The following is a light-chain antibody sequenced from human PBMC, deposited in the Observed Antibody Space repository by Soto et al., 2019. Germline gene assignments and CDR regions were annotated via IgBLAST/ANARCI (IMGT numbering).Light chain of an antibody. V-gene: IGKV1-5*01. J-gene: IGKJ1*01. CDR3: QQYNSYPWT. CDR1: QSISSW. CDR2: DAS. Sequence: DIQMTQSRSTPSASVGDRVTITFQASQSISSWLAWYQQKPGKAHKLLIYDASSLESGVTSRFSGSGSGTEFTLTISSLQPDDFATYYCQQYNSYPWTFGQETQVEI.